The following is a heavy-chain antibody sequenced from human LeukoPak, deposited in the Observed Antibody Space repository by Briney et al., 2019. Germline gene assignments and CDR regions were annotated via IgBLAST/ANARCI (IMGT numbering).Heavy chain of an antibody. CDR3: ARSGWPYYFDY. D-gene: IGHD3-22*01. V-gene: IGHV3-74*01. CDR1: GFTFSSYS. CDR2: IHSDGSST. Sequence: GGSLRLSCAASGFTFSSYSMNWVRQAPGKGLVWVSRIHSDGSSTSYADSVRGRFTISRDDAKSTLYLQMNSLRAEDTAVYYCARSGWPYYFDYWGQGTLVTVSS. J-gene: IGHJ4*02.